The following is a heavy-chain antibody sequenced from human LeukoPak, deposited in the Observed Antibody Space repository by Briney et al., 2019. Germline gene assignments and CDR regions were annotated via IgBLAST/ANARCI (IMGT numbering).Heavy chain of an antibody. CDR1: GGSISSSSYY. D-gene: IGHD1-26*01. CDR2: IYYSGST. CDR3: ARHTDSGATTSHFDY. Sequence: SETLSLTCTFSGGSISSSSYYWGWIRQPPGRGLEWIGSIYYSGSTYYNPSLKSRVTISVDTSKNQFSLKLSSVTAADTAVYYCARHTDSGATTSHFDYWGQGTLVTVSS. J-gene: IGHJ4*02. V-gene: IGHV4-39*01.